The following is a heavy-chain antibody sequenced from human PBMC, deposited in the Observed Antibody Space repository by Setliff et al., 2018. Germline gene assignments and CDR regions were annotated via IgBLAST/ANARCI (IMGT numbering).Heavy chain of an antibody. J-gene: IGHJ4*02. CDR2: INWNGGTT. Sequence: GSLRLSCAASGFTFDDYAMTWVRQAPGKGLEWVSSINWNGGTTGYADSVKGRFTISRDISENTLYLQMNSLRPEDTAVYYCAKDRVPDGYWDFDYWGQGTLVTVSS. V-gene: IGHV3-20*04. D-gene: IGHD4-17*01. CDR1: GFTFDDYA. CDR3: AKDRVPDGYWDFDY.